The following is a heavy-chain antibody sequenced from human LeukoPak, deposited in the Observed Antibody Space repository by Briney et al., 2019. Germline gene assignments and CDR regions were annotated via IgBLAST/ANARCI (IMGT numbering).Heavy chain of an antibody. Sequence: GGSLRLSCAASGFTFSDYSMNWVRQAPGKGLEWVSYISFSVNTKYYGDSVKGRFTISRDNAKNSLYLHMDSLRAEVTAVYYCARGAYSSGWAYFDHWGQGTLVTVSS. CDR3: ARGAYSSGWAYFDH. CDR1: GFTFSDYS. V-gene: IGHV3-48*04. CDR2: ISFSVNTK. J-gene: IGHJ4*02. D-gene: IGHD6-19*01.